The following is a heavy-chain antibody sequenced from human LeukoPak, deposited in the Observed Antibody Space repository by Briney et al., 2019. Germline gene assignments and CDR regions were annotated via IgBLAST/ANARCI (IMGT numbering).Heavy chain of an antibody. CDR1: GFTFSDYY. V-gene: IGHV3-11*04. Sequence: PGGSLRLSCAASGFTFSDYYMSWIRQAPGKGLEWVAYISSGGSPTYYLDSVKGRFTISRDNAENSLYLQLHSLRAEDTAVYYCAELGITMIGGVWGKGTTVTISS. CDR2: ISSGGSPT. CDR3: AELGITMIGGV. J-gene: IGHJ6*04. D-gene: IGHD3-10*02.